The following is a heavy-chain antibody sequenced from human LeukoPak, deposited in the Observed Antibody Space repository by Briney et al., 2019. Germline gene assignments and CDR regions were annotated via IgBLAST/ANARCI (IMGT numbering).Heavy chain of an antibody. J-gene: IGHJ3*02. CDR2: IIPIFGTA. V-gene: IGHV1-69*13. CDR3: ARAEGGGNAFDI. CDR1: GGTFSSYA. Sequence: GASVKVSCKASGGTFSSYAISWVRQAPGQGLEWMGGIIPIFGTANYAQKFQGRVTITADESTSTAYMELSSLRSEDTAVYYCARAEGGGNAFDIWGQGTMVTASS. D-gene: IGHD2-15*01.